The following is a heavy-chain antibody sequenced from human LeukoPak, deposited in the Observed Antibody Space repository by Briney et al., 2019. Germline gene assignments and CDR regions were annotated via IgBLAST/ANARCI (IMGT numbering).Heavy chain of an antibody. J-gene: IGHJ4*02. CDR1: GFTFSSYS. V-gene: IGHV3-21*01. D-gene: IGHD1-26*01. Sequence: GGSLRLSCAASGFTFSSYSMNWVRQAPGKGLEWVSSISSSSSYIYYADSVKGRFTISRDNAKNSLYLQMNSLRAEDTAVYYCARGGRGKYHLDLWGQGTLVTVSS. CDR2: ISSSSSYI. CDR3: ARGGRGKYHLDL.